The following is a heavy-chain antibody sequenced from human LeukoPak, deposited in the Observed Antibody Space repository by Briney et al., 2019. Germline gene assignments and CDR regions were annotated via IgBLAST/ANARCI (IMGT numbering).Heavy chain of an antibody. Sequence: ASVKVSCKASGYTFTSYYMHWVRQAPGQGLEWMGIINPSGGSTSYAQKFQGRVTMTRDTSTSTVYTELSSLRSEDTAVYYCALAAAGTAYFDYWGQGTLVTVSS. D-gene: IGHD6-13*01. J-gene: IGHJ4*02. CDR1: GYTFTSYY. CDR3: ALAAAGTAYFDY. V-gene: IGHV1-46*03. CDR2: INPSGGST.